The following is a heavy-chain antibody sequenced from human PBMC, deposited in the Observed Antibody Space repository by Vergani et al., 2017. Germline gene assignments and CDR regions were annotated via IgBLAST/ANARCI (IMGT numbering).Heavy chain of an antibody. CDR2: ISAGGEST. V-gene: IGHV3-23*01. Sequence: EVQLLESRGGFVQPGRSLRLSCAGSGFIFSDYGMTWVRQAPGRGLAWVSAISAGGESTFYADSVKGRFIISRDNSQNTVSIQMKSLRADDTAVYYCAKKWLTNEEVDSWGQGTLVTVSS. CDR1: GFIFSDYG. D-gene: IGHD5-12*01. J-gene: IGHJ1*01. CDR3: AKKWLTNEEVDS.